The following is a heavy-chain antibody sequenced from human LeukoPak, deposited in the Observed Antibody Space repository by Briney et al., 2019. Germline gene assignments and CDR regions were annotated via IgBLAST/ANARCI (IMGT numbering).Heavy chain of an antibody. J-gene: IGHJ5*02. CDR3: ARVLGWNYVEWFDP. Sequence: SVKVSCKASGGTFSSYATSWVRQAPGQGLEWMGGIIPIFGTANYAQKFQGRVTITTDESTSTAYMELSSLRSEDTAVYYCARVLGWNYVEWFDPWGQGTLVTVSS. CDR2: IIPIFGTA. D-gene: IGHD1-7*01. CDR1: GGTFSSYA. V-gene: IGHV1-69*05.